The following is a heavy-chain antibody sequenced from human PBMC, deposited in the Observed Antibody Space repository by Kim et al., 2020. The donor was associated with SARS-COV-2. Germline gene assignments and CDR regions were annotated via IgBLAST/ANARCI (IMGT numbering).Heavy chain of an antibody. CDR3: ARDVDIVATSFDY. Sequence: YADSVKGRFTISRDNAKNSLYLQMNSLRAEDTAVYYCARDVDIVATSFDYWGQGTLVTVSS. V-gene: IGHV3-21*01. J-gene: IGHJ4*02. D-gene: IGHD5-12*01.